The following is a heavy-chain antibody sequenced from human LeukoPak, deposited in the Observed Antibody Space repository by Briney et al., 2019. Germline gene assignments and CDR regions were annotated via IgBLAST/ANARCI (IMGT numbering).Heavy chain of an antibody. V-gene: IGHV1-69*05. Sequence: SVKVSCKASGGTFSSYAISWVRQAPGQGLEWMGGIIPIFGTANYAQKFQGRVTITTDESTSTAYMELSSLRSEDTAVYYCARQRYYYDSSGYYLTQYYFDYWGQGTLVTVSS. J-gene: IGHJ4*02. D-gene: IGHD3-22*01. CDR2: IIPIFGTA. CDR3: ARQRYYYDSSGYYLTQYYFDY. CDR1: GGTFSSYA.